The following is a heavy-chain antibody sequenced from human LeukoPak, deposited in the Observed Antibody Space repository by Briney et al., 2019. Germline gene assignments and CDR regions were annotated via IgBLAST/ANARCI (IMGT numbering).Heavy chain of an antibody. Sequence: GGSLRLSCAASGFTFSNHWMYWVRQAQGKGLVWVSRIDERGSNAMYADSVKGRFSISKDNAKNTVNLQMNSLRAEDTGVYYCIRDEALWRLDYWGQGTLVTVSS. CDR1: GFTFSNHW. V-gene: IGHV3-74*03. CDR3: IRDEALWRLDY. D-gene: IGHD2-21*01. J-gene: IGHJ4*02. CDR2: IDERGSNA.